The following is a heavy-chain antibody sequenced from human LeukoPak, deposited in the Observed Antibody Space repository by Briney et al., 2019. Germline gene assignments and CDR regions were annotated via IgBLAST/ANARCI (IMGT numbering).Heavy chain of an antibody. CDR2: IYYSRST. D-gene: IGHD3-3*01. J-gene: IGHJ6*03. CDR3: ARSSGKWSGDYYYHYMDV. V-gene: IGHV4-39*07. Sequence: SETLSLTCTVSGGSISSSSYYWGWIRQPPGKGLEWIGSIYYSRSTYYNPSLKSRVTISVDTSKNQFSLKLSSVTAADTAVYYCARSSGKWSGDYYYHYMDVWGRGTTVTISS. CDR1: GGSISSSSYY.